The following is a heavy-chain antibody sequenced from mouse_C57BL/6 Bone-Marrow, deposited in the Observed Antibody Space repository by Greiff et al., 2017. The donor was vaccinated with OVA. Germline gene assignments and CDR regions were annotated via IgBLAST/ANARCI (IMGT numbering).Heavy chain of an antibody. J-gene: IGHJ1*03. CDR2: IYPSDSET. V-gene: IGHV1-61*01. Sequence: QVQLQQPGAELVRPGSSVKLSCKASGYTFTSYWMDWVKQRPGQGLEWIGNIYPSDSETHYNQKFKDKATLTVDKSSSTVYMQLSSLTSEDSAVYYCARSYYYGSSYGYWYFDVWGTGTTVTVSS. D-gene: IGHD1-1*01. CDR1: GYTFTSYW. CDR3: ARSYYYGSSYGYWYFDV.